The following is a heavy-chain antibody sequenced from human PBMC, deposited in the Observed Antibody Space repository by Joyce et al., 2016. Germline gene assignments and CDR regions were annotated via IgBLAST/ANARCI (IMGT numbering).Heavy chain of an antibody. J-gene: IGHJ4*02. D-gene: IGHD4-23*01. CDR2: IKRNNGGA. Sequence: QVQLVQSGAEVKKPGASVKVSCKASGYTFSGYDTYWVRQAPGQGLEWIGWIKRNNGGAKDALKFQGRVTVTRDTSISTDYLEVNSLTYDDTAVYYCARNGGGLDYWGQGTLVTVSS. CDR1: GYTFSGYD. V-gene: IGHV1-2*02. CDR3: ARNGGGLDY.